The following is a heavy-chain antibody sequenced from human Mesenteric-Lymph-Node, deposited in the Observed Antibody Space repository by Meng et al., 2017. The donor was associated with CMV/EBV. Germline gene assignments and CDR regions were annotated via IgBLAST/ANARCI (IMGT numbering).Heavy chain of an antibody. D-gene: IGHD1-14*01. V-gene: IGHV3-23*03. CDR3: AKDRDGMAAAS. CDR1: GFTFSSYA. J-gene: IGHJ5*02. Sequence: GGSLRLSCAASGFTFSSYAMTWVRQAPGKGLEWVSVIYNGGSSIYYADSVKGRFTISRDNSKSTLYLQMNSLRAEDTAVYFCAKDRDGMAAASWGQGTLVTVS. CDR2: IYNGGSSI.